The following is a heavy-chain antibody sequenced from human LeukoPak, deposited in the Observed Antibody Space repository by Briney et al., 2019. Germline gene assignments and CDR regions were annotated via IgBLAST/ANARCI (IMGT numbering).Heavy chain of an antibody. J-gene: IGHJ4*02. CDR2: IYPGDSDT. V-gene: IGHV5-51*01. Sequence: GESLKISCKGSGYSFTSYWIGWVRPMPGKGLEWMGIIYPGDSDTRYSPSFQGQVTISADKSISTAYLQWSSLKASDTAMYYCARQLRIAVAGISAYYFDYWGQGTLVTVSS. D-gene: IGHD6-19*01. CDR3: ARQLRIAVAGISAYYFDY. CDR1: GYSFTSYW.